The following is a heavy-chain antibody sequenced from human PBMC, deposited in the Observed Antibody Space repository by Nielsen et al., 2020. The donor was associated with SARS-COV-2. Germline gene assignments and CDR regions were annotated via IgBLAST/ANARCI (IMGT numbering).Heavy chain of an antibody. V-gene: IGHV4-39*07. CDR2: IYYSGST. D-gene: IGHD6-13*01. CDR3: AVAAAGMGRWGMDV. J-gene: IGHJ6*02. Sequence: WIRQPPGKGLEWIGSIYYSGSTYYNPSLKSRVTIPVDTSKNQFSLKLSSVTAADTAVYYCAVAAAGMGRWGMDVWGQGTTVTVSS.